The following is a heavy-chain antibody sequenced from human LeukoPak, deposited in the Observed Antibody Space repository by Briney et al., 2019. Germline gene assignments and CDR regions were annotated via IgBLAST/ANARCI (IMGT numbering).Heavy chain of an antibody. Sequence: GGSLRLSCSASGFAFSSYTMHWVRRAPGKGLEYVSTITNSGGSTYYADSVKGRFTISRDNSKNTLYLQMSSLRAEDTAVYYCVIRGYSDVKLDAYWGQGTLVTVSS. CDR2: ITNSGGST. V-gene: IGHV3-64D*06. CDR3: VIRGYSDVKLDAY. D-gene: IGHD5-12*01. J-gene: IGHJ4*02. CDR1: GFAFSSYT.